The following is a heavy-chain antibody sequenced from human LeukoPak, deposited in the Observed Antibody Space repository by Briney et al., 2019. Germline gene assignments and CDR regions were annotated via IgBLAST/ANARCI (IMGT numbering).Heavy chain of an antibody. CDR3: ALEKTYYYDSSGYYPHQLDY. V-gene: IGHV1-24*01. CDR2: FDPEDGET. Sequence: ASVKVSCKVSGYTLTELSMHWVRQAPGKGLEWMGGFDPEDGETIYAQKFQGRVTMTEDTSTDTAYMELSSLRSEDTAVYYCALEKTYYYDSSGYYPHQLDYWGQGTLVTVSS. D-gene: IGHD3-22*01. CDR1: GYTLTELS. J-gene: IGHJ4*02.